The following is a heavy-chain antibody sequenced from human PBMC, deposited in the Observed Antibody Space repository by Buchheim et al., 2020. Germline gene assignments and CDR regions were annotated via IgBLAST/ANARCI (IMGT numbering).Heavy chain of an antibody. CDR3: ATERGGGYSNFRGIFDY. Sequence: QVQLQESGPGLVKPSQTLPLTCTVSGGSISSGGYYWSWIRQHPGKGLEWIGYTYYSGSTYYNPSLKSRVTISVDTSKNQFSLKLSSVTAADTAVYYCATERGGGYSNFRGIFDYWGQGTL. CDR1: GGSISSGGYY. V-gene: IGHV4-31*03. D-gene: IGHD4-11*01. J-gene: IGHJ4*02. CDR2: TYYSGST.